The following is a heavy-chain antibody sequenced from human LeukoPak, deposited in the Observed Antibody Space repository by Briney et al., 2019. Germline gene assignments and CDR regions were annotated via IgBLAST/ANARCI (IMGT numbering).Heavy chain of an antibody. CDR1: SDSISDYF. CDR3: ARQNNPWSHADL. J-gene: IGHJ4*02. CDR2: IYKSGST. D-gene: IGHD2-8*02. V-gene: IGHV4-59*01. Sequence: SETLSLTCTVSSDSISDYFWSWIRQSPGKGLEWIGDIYKSGSTNYNPSLKSRVTISIDTSNNQFSLKVKSVSAADTALYYCARQNNPWSHADLWGQGTLVTVSS.